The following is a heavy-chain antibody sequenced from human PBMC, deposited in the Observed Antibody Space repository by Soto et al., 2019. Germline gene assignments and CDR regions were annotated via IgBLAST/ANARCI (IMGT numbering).Heavy chain of an antibody. CDR2: IYYSGST. Sequence: SETLSISCTVSSGSICIGGYYLSWISQHPGKGLEWIGYIYYSGSTYYNPSLKSRVTISVDTSKNQFSLKLSSVTAADTAVYYCARYTAMATYYFDYWGQGTLGTVSS. CDR3: ARYTAMATYYFDY. D-gene: IGHD5-18*01. CDR1: SGSICIGGYY. V-gene: IGHV4-31*03. J-gene: IGHJ4*02.